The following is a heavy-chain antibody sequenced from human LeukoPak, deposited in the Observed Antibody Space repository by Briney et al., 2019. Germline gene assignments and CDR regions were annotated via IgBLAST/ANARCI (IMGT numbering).Heavy chain of an antibody. J-gene: IGHJ4*02. CDR1: GFTLSSYG. CDR2: IRYDGSNK. Sequence: GGALRLSCAAPGFTLSSYGMHRVRQAPAKGLEWVAFIRYDGSNKYYADSVKGRFTISRDNSKNTLYLQMNSLRAEDTAVYYCAKDSNYGDYGTNFDYWGQGTLVTVSS. V-gene: IGHV3-30*02. CDR3: AKDSNYGDYGTNFDY. D-gene: IGHD4-17*01.